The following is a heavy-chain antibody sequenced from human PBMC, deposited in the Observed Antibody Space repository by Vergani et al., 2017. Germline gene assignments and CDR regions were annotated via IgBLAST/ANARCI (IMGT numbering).Heavy chain of an antibody. V-gene: IGHV4-39*07. D-gene: IGHD3-9*01. CDR3: ARVMYRDEASTGYRLEGMDI. J-gene: IGHJ6*02. Sequence: QVQLQESGPGLVKPSETLSLTCTVSNDSVSNTFYYWGWIRQTPGKGLEWIGSIYYSGSTYYNPSLNSRVTMAVDTSKKQFSLKLRSVTAADTAVYFCARVMYRDEASTGYRLEGMDIWGQGTTVTISS. CDR2: IYYSGST. CDR1: NDSVSNTFYY.